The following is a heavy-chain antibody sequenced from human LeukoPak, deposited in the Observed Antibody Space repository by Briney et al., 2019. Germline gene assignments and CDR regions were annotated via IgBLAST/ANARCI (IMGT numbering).Heavy chain of an antibody. CDR3: ARSRAIGSGWPGNY. V-gene: IGHV1-3*01. CDR1: GYTFTSYA. CDR2: INAGNGNT. D-gene: IGHD6-19*01. Sequence: ASVKVSCKASGYTFTSYAMHWVRQAPGQRREWMGWINAGNGNTKYSQKFQGRVTITRDTSASTAYMELSSLRSEDTAVYYCARSRAIGSGWPGNYWGQGTLDTVSS. J-gene: IGHJ4*02.